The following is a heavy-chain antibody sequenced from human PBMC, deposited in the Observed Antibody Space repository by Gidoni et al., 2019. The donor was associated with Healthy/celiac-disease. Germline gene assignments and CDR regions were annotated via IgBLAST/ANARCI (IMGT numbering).Heavy chain of an antibody. CDR3: ARENGAGYDFWSGSLDYGMDV. CDR2: INPSGGST. D-gene: IGHD3-3*01. J-gene: IGHJ6*02. Sequence: QVQLVQSGAEVKKPGASVKVSCKASGYTFTSYYMHWVRQAPGQGLEWMGIINPSGGSTSYAQKFQGRVTMTRDTSTSTVYMELSSLRSEDTAVYYCARENGAGYDFWSGSLDYGMDVWGQGTTVTVSS. CDR1: GYTFTSYY. V-gene: IGHV1-46*01.